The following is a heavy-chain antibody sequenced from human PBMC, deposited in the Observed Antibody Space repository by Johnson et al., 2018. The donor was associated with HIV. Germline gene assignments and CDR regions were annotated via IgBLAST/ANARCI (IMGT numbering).Heavy chain of an antibody. Sequence: QVLLVESGGGVVQPGRSLTLSCAASGFTLSSHGIHWVRQAPGKGLEWVAIMWYDGSHLGCADSVKDRFTISRDVSKNTVYLQMSSLKPEDTAVYYCTRDRIQIWSYVGTFDTWGPGALVTVSS. CDR1: GFTLSSHG. J-gene: IGHJ3*02. D-gene: IGHD5-18*01. CDR2: MWYDGSHL. V-gene: IGHV3-33*01. CDR3: TRDRIQIWSYVGTFDT.